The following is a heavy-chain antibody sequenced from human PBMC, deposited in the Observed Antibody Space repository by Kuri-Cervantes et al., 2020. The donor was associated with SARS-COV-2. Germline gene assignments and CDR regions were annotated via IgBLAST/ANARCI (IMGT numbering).Heavy chain of an antibody. V-gene: IGHV4-59*01. Sequence: SETLSLTCTVSGGSINTFYWSWIRQPPGKGLEWIGYIYYSGSTNYNPSLKSRVTISVDTSKNQFSLKLSSVTAADTAVYYCARVRRVRFLEWLIDYWGQGTLVTVSS. CDR1: GGSINTFY. J-gene: IGHJ4*02. CDR2: IYYSGST. D-gene: IGHD3-3*01. CDR3: ARVRRVRFLEWLIDY.